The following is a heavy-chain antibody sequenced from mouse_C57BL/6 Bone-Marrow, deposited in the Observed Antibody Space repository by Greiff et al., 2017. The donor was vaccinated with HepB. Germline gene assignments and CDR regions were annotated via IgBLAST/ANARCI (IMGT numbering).Heavy chain of an antibody. J-gene: IGHJ1*03. CDR1: GFTFSSYA. D-gene: IGHD1-1*01. CDR2: ISSGGVYI. Sequence: DVKLQESGEGLVKPGGSLKLSCAASGFTFSSYAMSWVRQTPEKRLEWVAYISSGGVYIYYADTVKGRFTISRDNARNTLYLQMSSLKSEDTAMYYCTRDGEGSPWYFDVWGTGTTVTVSS. CDR3: TRDGEGSPWYFDV. V-gene: IGHV5-9-1*02.